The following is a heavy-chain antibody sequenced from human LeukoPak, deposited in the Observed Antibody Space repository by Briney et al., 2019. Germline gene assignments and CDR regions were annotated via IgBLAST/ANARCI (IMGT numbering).Heavy chain of an antibody. Sequence: SETLSLTCTVSGGSISSYYWSWIRQPPGKGLEWIGYIYYSGSTNYNPSLKSRVTISVDTSKNQFSLKLSSVTAADTAAYYCARDNSSPTYYYDSSGNFDPWGQGTLVTVSS. J-gene: IGHJ5*02. D-gene: IGHD3-22*01. CDR1: GGSISSYY. V-gene: IGHV4-59*01. CDR3: ARDNSSPTYYYDSSGNFDP. CDR2: IYYSGST.